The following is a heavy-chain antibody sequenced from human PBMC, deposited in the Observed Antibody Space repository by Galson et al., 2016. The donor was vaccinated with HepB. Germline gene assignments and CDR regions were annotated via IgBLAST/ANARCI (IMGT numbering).Heavy chain of an antibody. V-gene: IGHV1-46*01. D-gene: IGHD3-10*01. Sequence: SVKVSCKASGYSFTSYYIHWVRQAPGQGLEWMGTINPSDGGTRYAQKFQGRVTMTTDKATSTVYMELRSLRFEDTAVYYCARVYGSGDYWGQGTLVTVSS. CDR2: INPSDGGT. J-gene: IGHJ4*02. CDR3: ARVYGSGDY. CDR1: GYSFTSYY.